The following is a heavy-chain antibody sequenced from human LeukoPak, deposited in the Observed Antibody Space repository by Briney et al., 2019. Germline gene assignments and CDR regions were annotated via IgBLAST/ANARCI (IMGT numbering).Heavy chain of an antibody. J-gene: IGHJ4*02. CDR1: GFTFRSYS. CDR2: ISGSAGST. CDR3: AKQESD. V-gene: IGHV3-23*01. Sequence: GGSLRLSCAASGFTFRSYSMNWVRQAPGKGLEWVSTISGSAGSTYSADSVKGRFTISRDNSKNTLYLQMKSLRVDDTAVYYCAKQESDWGQGTLVIVSS.